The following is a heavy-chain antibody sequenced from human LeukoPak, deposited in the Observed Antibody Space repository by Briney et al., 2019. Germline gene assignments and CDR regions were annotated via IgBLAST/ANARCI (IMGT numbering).Heavy chain of an antibody. J-gene: IGHJ4*02. CDR2: ISWNSGSI. CDR3: AKAPLPSLLRFATSAYYFDY. Sequence: GGSLRLSCAASGFTFDDYAMHWVRKAPGKGLEWVSGISWNSGSIGYADSVKGRFTISRDNAKNSLYLQMNSLRAEDTALYYCAKAPLPSLLRFATSAYYFDYWGQGTLVTVSS. V-gene: IGHV3-9*01. CDR1: GFTFDDYA. D-gene: IGHD3-3*01.